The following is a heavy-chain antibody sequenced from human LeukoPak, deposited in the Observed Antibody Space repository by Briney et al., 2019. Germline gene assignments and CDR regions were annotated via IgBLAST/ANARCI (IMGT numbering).Heavy chain of an antibody. CDR2: IRFDGTTK. J-gene: IGHJ4*02. V-gene: IGHV3-30*02. CDR1: GFSFSYFG. Sequence: PGGSLRLSCATSGFSFSYFGIHWVRQAPGKGLEWVAFIRFDGTTKHYADSVKCRFTISRDNSKSTLYLQMNSLRTDDTAVYYCAKTGDSGGWFDYWGQGTLVTVSS. D-gene: IGHD6-25*01. CDR3: AKTGDSGGWFDY.